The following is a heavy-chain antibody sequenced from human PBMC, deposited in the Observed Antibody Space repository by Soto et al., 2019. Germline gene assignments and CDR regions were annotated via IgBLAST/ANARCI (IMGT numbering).Heavy chain of an antibody. CDR1: GGSISSYY. V-gene: IGHV4-59*01. J-gene: IGHJ5*02. Sequence: SETLSLTCTVSGGSISSYYWSWIRQPPGKGLEWIGYIYYSGSTNYNPSLKSRVTISVDTSKNQFSLKLSSVTAADMAVYYCTRSQDIVLVPAAMSGGGYSYGLDWFDPWGQGTLVTVSS. D-gene: IGHD2-2*01. CDR3: TRSQDIVLVPAAMSGGGYSYGLDWFDP. CDR2: IYYSGST.